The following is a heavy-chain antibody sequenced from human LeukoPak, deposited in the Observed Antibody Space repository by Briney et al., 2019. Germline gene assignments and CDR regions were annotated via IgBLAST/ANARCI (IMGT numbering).Heavy chain of an antibody. J-gene: IGHJ4*02. D-gene: IGHD5-18*01. CDR2: ISPYDGST. Sequence: ASVKVSCKASGYTFITYGINWVRQAPGQGLEWMGWISPYDGSTNFAQNLQGRVTMTTDTITSTAFMELRSLRFEDTALYYCARDKAPRYTYGLGLWGQGTLVTVSS. V-gene: IGHV1-18*01. CDR3: ARDKAPRYTYGLGL. CDR1: GYTFITYG.